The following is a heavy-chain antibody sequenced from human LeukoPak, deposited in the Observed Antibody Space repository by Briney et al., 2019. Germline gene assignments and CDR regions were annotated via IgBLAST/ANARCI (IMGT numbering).Heavy chain of an antibody. CDR2: IKSKSDGGAT. V-gene: IGHV3-15*01. CDR1: GFTFSYAW. D-gene: IGHD5-12*01. J-gene: IGHJ4*02. CDR3: YTVLVWGGYDAKETDK. Sequence: GGLRRLSCVASGFTFSYAWMNRVREAPGKGQKWVGRIKSKSDGGATDYTAPVKGRFTISRDDSENTLYLHMNSLGTEDTGVYYCYTVLVWGGYDAKETDKWGQGTLVTVSS.